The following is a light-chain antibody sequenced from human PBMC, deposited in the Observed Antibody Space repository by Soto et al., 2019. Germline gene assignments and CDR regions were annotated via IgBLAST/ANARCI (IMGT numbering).Light chain of an antibody. CDR3: AIWDDSVDGWV. V-gene: IGLV1-36*01. CDR1: NVGNKP. Sequence: QSVLTQPPSVSEAPGQRVTISCSGSNVGNKPVNWYQQLPGQAPKLLLYYDDMLSSGVSDRFSGSKSGTSASLAISGLQNDDEGDYYCAIWDDSVDGWVFGGGTKLTVL. J-gene: IGLJ3*02. CDR2: YDD.